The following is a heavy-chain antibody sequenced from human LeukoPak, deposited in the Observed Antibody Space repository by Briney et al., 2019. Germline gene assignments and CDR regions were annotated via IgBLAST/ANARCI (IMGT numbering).Heavy chain of an antibody. D-gene: IGHD3-10*01. CDR3: ARGTRVWLGELSAFDY. Sequence: PSETLSLTCAVYGGSFSGYYWSWIRQPPGKGLEWIGEINHSGSTNYNPSLKSRVTISVDTSKNQFSLKLSSVTAADTAVYYCARGTRVWLGELSAFDYWGQGTLVTVSS. CDR1: GGSFSGYY. CDR2: INHSGST. J-gene: IGHJ4*02. V-gene: IGHV4-34*01.